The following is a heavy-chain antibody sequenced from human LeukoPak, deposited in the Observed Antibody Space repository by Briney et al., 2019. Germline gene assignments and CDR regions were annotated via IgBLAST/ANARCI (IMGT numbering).Heavy chain of an antibody. CDR2: TNSNRGGT. V-gene: IGHV1-2*02. CDR1: GYTFTNYY. CDR3: ARDHGDDAFDI. D-gene: IGHD3-3*01. J-gene: IGHJ3*02. Sequence: GASVKVSCKAPGYTFTNYYIHWVRQAPGQGLEWMGWTNSNRGGTNYAQKFQGRVTMTRDTSISTAYMELRSVRSDDTAVYYCARDHGDDAFDIWGPGTMVTVSS.